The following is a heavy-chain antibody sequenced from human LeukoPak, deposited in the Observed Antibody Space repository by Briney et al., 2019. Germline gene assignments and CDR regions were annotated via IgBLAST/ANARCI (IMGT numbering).Heavy chain of an antibody. CDR3: ARMGKRGEMATMESDD. CDR2: INHSGST. CDR1: GGSFSGYY. V-gene: IGHV4-34*01. Sequence: SETLSPTCAVYGGSFSGYYWSWIRQPPGKGLEWIGEINHSGSTNYNPSLKSRATISVDTSKNQFSLKLSSVTAADTAVYYCARMGKRGEMATMESDDWGQGTLVTVSS. J-gene: IGHJ4*02. D-gene: IGHD5-24*01.